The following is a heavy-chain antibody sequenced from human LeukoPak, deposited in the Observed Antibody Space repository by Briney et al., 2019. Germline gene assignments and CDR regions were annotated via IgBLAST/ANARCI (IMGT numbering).Heavy chain of an antibody. J-gene: IGHJ4*02. Sequence: SETLSLTCTVSGGSISSGSYYWSWIRQPAGKGLEWIGRIYTSGSTNYNPSLKSRVTISVDTSKNQFSLKLSSVTAADTAVYYCARTYYDFWSGHGGFDYWGQGTLVTVSS. CDR2: IYTSGST. CDR1: GGSISSGSYY. D-gene: IGHD3-3*01. CDR3: ARTYYDFWSGHGGFDY. V-gene: IGHV4-61*02.